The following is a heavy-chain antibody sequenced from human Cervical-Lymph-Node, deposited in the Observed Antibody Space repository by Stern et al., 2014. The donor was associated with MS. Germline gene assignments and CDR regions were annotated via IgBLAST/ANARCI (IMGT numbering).Heavy chain of an antibody. CDR2: ISHDGINK. Sequence: VQLVESGGGVVQPGRSLRLSCAASGFSFISYAIHWVRQAPGKELAWVAVISHDGINKYYADSVKGRCTISRDNLKNTLYLQMNNLRVEDTAMYYCVREVGESPAVLFHYFDNWGQGTLLTVSS. J-gene: IGHJ4*02. D-gene: IGHD6-25*01. CDR1: GFSFISYA. CDR3: VREVGESPAVLFHYFDN. V-gene: IGHV3-30-3*01.